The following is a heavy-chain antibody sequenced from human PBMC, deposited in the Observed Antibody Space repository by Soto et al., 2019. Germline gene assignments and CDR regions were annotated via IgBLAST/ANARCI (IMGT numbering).Heavy chain of an antibody. CDR2: IYYSGST. D-gene: IGHD6-19*01. J-gene: IGHJ4*02. V-gene: IGHV4-59*01. CDR1: GGSISSYY. Sequence: SETLSLTCTVSGGSISSYYWSWIRQPPGKGLEWIGYIYYSGSTNYNPSLKSRVTISVDTSKNQFSLKLSSVTAADTAVYYCARAPIAVALNFDYWGQGTLVTVS. CDR3: ARAPIAVALNFDY.